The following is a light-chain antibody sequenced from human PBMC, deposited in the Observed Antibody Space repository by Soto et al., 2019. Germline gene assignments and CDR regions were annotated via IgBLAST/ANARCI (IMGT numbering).Light chain of an antibody. CDR3: CSYTSGSSYV. CDR1: SSDVGSYNL. V-gene: IGLV2-23*02. J-gene: IGLJ1*01. CDR2: DVS. Sequence: QSVLTQPASGSGSPGQSITISCTGTSSDVGSYNLVTWYQHNPGKAPKLLIYDVSKWPSGVSNRFSGSKSGNTASLTIFGLQAEDEADYYCCSYTSGSSYVVGTGSKVTVL.